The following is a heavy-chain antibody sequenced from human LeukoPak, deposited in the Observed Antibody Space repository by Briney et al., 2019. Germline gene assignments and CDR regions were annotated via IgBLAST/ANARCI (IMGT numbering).Heavy chain of an antibody. CDR3: ARVYMITFGGVIFPNWFDP. Sequence: SETLSLTCAVYGGSFSGYYWSWIRQPPGKGLEWIGEINHSGSTNYNPSLKSRVTVSVDTSKNQFSLKLSSVTAADTAVYYCARVYMITFGGVIFPNWFDPWGQGTLVTVSS. CDR1: GGSFSGYY. D-gene: IGHD3-16*01. J-gene: IGHJ5*02. V-gene: IGHV4-34*01. CDR2: INHSGST.